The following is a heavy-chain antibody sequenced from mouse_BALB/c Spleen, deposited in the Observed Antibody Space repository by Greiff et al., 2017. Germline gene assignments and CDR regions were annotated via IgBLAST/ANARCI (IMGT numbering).Heavy chain of an antibody. CDR2: ISSGGSYT. D-gene: IGHD1-1*01. V-gene: IGHV5-9-4*01. CDR1: GFTFSSYA. J-gene: IGHJ4*01. CDR3: ARHKGGKGAMDY. Sequence: EVKLMESGGGLVKPGGSLKLSCAASGFTFSSYAMSWVRQSPEKRLEWVAEISSGGSYTYYPDTVTGRFTISRDNAKNTLYLEMSSLRSEDTAMYYCARHKGGKGAMDYWGQGTSVTVSS.